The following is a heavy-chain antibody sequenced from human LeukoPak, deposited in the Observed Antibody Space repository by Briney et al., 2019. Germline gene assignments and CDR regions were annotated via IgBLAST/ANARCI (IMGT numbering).Heavy chain of an antibody. CDR3: ARDVASSGYYWD. Sequence: ASVKVSCKASGYTFTSYYVHWVRQAPGQGLEWMGIINPSGGSTDYAQKFQGRVTMTRDTSTSTVYMEVSSLRSEDTAVYYCARDVASSGYYWDWGQGTLSPSPQ. CDR2: INPSGGST. V-gene: IGHV1-46*01. D-gene: IGHD3-22*01. J-gene: IGHJ4*02. CDR1: GYTFTSYY.